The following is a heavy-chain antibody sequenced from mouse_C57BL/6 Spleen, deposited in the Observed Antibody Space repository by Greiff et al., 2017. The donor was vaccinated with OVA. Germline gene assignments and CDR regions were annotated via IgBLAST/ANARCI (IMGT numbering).Heavy chain of an antibody. Sequence: EVQLVESGPGLVKPSQSLSLTCSVTGYSITSGYYWNWIRQFPGNKLEWMGYISYDGSNNYNPSLKNRISITRDTSKNQFFLKLNSVTTEDTATYYCARDYDSAGAMDYWGQGTSVTVSA. CDR2: ISYDGSN. CDR3: ARDYDSAGAMDY. J-gene: IGHJ4*01. CDR1: GYSITSGYY. V-gene: IGHV3-6*01. D-gene: IGHD2-4*01.